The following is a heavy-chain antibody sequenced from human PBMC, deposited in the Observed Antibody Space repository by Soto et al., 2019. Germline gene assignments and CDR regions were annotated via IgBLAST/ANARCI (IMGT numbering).Heavy chain of an antibody. CDR3: ARDRTPYGDYVFDY. Sequence: QVQLVESGGGLVKPGGSLRLSCAASGFTFSDYYMSWIRQAPGKGLEWVAVISYDGSNKYYADSVKGRFTISRDNSKNTLYLQMNSLRAEDTAVYYCARDRTPYGDYVFDYWGQGTLVTVSS. CDR2: ISYDGSNK. J-gene: IGHJ4*02. CDR1: GFTFSDYY. D-gene: IGHD4-17*01. V-gene: IGHV3-30-3*01.